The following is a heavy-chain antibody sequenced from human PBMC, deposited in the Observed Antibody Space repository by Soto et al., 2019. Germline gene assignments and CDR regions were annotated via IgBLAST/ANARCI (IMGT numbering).Heavy chain of an antibody. CDR2: IDNSGSA. J-gene: IGHJ5*02. CDR3: ARTKYGSTNWFDP. V-gene: IGHV4-31*03. CDR1: GDSLRSIGFY. Sequence: QVQLHESGPGQVKSSETLSLTCTVSGDSLRSIGFYWSWIRQHPGKGLEWIGYIDNSGSAYYHPSLKSRVTISLDTSKNQFSMKLTSVTAADTAVYFCARTKYGSTNWFDPWGQGTLVTVSS. D-gene: IGHD6-13*01.